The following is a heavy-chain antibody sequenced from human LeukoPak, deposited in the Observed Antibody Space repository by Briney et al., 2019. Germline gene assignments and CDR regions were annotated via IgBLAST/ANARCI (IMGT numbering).Heavy chain of an antibody. CDR3: ARDADWYGQSYDY. CDR2: ISGDEVVR. CDR1: GFTFSTYW. Sequence: GGSLRLSCEASGFTFSTYWMHWVRQAPGKGLMWVSRISGDEVVRKYADSVRGRFTISRDNAKNTLYLQMDSLRAEGTAVYYCARDADWYGQSYDYWGQGTLVTVSS. V-gene: IGHV3-74*03. D-gene: IGHD3-9*01. J-gene: IGHJ4*02.